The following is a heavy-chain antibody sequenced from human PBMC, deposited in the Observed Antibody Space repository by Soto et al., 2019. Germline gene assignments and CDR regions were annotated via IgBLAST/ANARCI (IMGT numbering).Heavy chain of an antibody. CDR3: ARLAVAGRGLYYYYGMDV. D-gene: IGHD6-19*01. CDR2: IDPSDSYT. Sequence: GESLKISCKGSGYSFTSYWISWVRQMPGKGLEWMGRIDPSDSYTNYSPSFQGHVTISADKSISTAYLQWSSLKASDTAMYYCARLAVAGRGLYYYYGMDVWGQGTTVTVSS. J-gene: IGHJ6*02. V-gene: IGHV5-10-1*01. CDR1: GYSFTSYW.